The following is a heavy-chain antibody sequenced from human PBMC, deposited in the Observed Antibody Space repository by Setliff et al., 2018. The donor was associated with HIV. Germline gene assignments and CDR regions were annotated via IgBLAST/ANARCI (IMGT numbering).Heavy chain of an antibody. CDR2: INHSGST. V-gene: IGHV4-34*01. Sequence: SETLSLTCAVYGGSFSSYYWSWIRQPPGKGLEWIGEINHSGSTNYSPSLKSRVTISVDTSKNQFSLKLSSVTAADTAVYHCARGSRNYYYMDVWGKGTTVTVSS. J-gene: IGHJ6*03. CDR3: ARGSRNYYYMDV. CDR1: GGSFSSYY.